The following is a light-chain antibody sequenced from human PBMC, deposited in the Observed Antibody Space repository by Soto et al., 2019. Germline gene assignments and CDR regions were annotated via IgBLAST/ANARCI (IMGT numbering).Light chain of an antibody. CDR2: AAS. V-gene: IGKV1-8*01. J-gene: IGKJ1*01. CDR1: QGISSY. CDR3: QQYYSYST. Sequence: AIRMTQSPYSLSASTGDRVTITCRASQGISSYLAWYQQKPGKAPKLLIYAASTLQSGVPSRFSGSGSGTDFTLTISCLQSEDFATYYCQQYYSYSTFGQGTKVEIK.